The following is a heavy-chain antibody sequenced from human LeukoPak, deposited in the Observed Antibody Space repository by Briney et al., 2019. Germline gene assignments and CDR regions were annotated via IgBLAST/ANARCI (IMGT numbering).Heavy chain of an antibody. J-gene: IGHJ5*02. D-gene: IGHD2/OR15-2a*01. V-gene: IGHV3-74*01. Sequence: PGGSLRLSCAASGFAFNTYWMHWVRQVPGKGLVWVSRIRGDGINPIYADSVKGRFTISRDNAKNTLYLQMNSLRAEDTAVYYCARDTYYAPFDPWGQGTLVTVSS. CDR1: GFAFNTYW. CDR3: ARDTYYAPFDP. CDR2: IRGDGINP.